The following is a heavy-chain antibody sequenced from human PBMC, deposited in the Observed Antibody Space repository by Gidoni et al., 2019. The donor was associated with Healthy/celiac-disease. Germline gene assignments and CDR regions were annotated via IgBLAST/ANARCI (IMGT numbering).Heavy chain of an antibody. Sequence: EVQLLESGGGLVQPGGSLRLSCAASGFTFSSYAMSWCRPAPGKGLEWFSAISGSGGSTYYADSVKGRFTISRDNSKNTLYLQMNSLRAEDTAVYYCAKAWMSSLNYYYDSSGYYFNWFDPWGQGTLVTVSS. CDR3: AKAWMSSLNYYYDSSGYYFNWFDP. J-gene: IGHJ5*02. CDR1: GFTFSSYA. V-gene: IGHV3-23*01. D-gene: IGHD3-22*01. CDR2: ISGSGGST.